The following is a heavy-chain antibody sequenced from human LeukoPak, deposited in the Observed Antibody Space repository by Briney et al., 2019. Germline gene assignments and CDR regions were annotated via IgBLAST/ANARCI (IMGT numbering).Heavy chain of an antibody. CDR2: VSGSGDSP. CDR3: AKGAGVTCYSSIDS. V-gene: IGHV3-23*01. J-gene: IGHJ4*02. CDR1: GFTFSSYA. D-gene: IGHD2-15*01. Sequence: GGSLRLSCAPSGFTFSSYAMSWVRQAPGRGLEWVSGVSGSGDSPYHADSVKGRFTISRDNSKNTLYLHMNNLRAEDTALYFSAKGAGVTCYSSIDSWGQGTLVTVSS.